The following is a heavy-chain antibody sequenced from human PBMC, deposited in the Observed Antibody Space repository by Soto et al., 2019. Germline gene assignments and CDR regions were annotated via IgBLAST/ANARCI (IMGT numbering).Heavy chain of an antibody. CDR1: GFTFSSYA. D-gene: IGHD3-22*01. V-gene: IGHV3-23*04. J-gene: IGHJ3*02. CDR2: ISGSGGST. Sequence: EVQLVESGGGLVKPGGSLRLSCAASGFTFSSYAMSWVRQAPGKGLEWVSAISGSGGSTYYADSVKGRFTISRDNSKNTLYLQMNSLRAEDTAVYYCAKAVHYDSSGYMDAFDIWGQGTMVTVSS. CDR3: AKAVHYDSSGYMDAFDI.